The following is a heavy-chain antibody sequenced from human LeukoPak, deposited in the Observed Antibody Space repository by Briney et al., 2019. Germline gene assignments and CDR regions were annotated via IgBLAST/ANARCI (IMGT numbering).Heavy chain of an antibody. CDR2: LYYSGIT. J-gene: IGHJ4*02. V-gene: IGHV4-39*01. CDR1: GDSISSGHYY. D-gene: IGHD4-4*01. Sequence: NPSETLSLTCSVSGDSISSGHYYWGWIRQPPGKGLEWIGSLYYSGITYYKPSLESRVTISVDTSRNQFSLNLTSVTAADTAVYYCARTSSKYVGYLINWGQGTLVTVSS. CDR3: ARTSSKYVGYLIN.